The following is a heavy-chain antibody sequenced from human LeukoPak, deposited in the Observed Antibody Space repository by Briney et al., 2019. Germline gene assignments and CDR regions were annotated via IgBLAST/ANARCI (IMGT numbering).Heavy chain of an antibody. CDR2: INPNSGGT. V-gene: IGHV1-2*02. CDR1: GYTFTGYY. CDR3: ARVRIAAAGKYYFDY. D-gene: IGHD6-13*01. Sequence: ASVKVSCKASGYTFTGYYMHWVRQAPGQGLGWMGWINPNSGGTNYAQKFQGRVTMTRDTSISTAYMELSRLRSDDTAVYYCARVRIAAAGKYYFDYWGQGTLVTVSS. J-gene: IGHJ4*02.